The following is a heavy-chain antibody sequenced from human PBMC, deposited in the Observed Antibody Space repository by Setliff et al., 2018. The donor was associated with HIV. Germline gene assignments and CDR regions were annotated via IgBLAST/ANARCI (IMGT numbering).Heavy chain of an antibody. J-gene: IGHJ4*02. CDR3: ATSPPFGSSDYIWGSDYFDY. CDR1: GFTFSDFW. CDR2: IKQDGSET. V-gene: IGHV3-7*01. D-gene: IGHD3-16*01. Sequence: GGSLRLSCAASGFTFSDFWMTWVRQAPEKGLEWVANIKQDGSETFYVDSVKGRFTISRDNSKNSLYLQMHSLRAEDTAVYYCATSPPFGSSDYIWGSDYFDYWGQGALVTVSS.